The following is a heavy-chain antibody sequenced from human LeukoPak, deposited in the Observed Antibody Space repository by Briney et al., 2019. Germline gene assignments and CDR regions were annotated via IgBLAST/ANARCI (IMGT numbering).Heavy chain of an antibody. D-gene: IGHD3-22*01. V-gene: IGHV5-10-1*01. CDR3: ARLRYYYDFSGYFVDY. J-gene: IGHJ4*02. CDR2: IDPSDSYT. Sequence: GESLKISCKGSGYTFTSYWITWVRQMPRKGLEWMGTIDPSDSYTNYSPSFQGHVTISADKSFSTAYLHWISLKASDTAIYYCARLRYYYDFSGYFVDYWGQGTLVTVSS. CDR1: GYTFTSYW.